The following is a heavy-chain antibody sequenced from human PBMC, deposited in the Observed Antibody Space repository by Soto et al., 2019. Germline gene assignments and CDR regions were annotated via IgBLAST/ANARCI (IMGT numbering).Heavy chain of an antibody. CDR2: ISSNGGST. Sequence: EVQLVESGGGLVQPGGSLRLSCAASGFTFSSYAMHWVRQAPGKGLEYVSAISSNGGSTYYANSVKGRFTISRDNSKNTLYLQMGSLRAEDMAVYYCASLFSSKNYGDYARGIWGQGTMVTVSS. J-gene: IGHJ3*02. D-gene: IGHD4-17*01. CDR1: GFTFSSYA. CDR3: ASLFSSKNYGDYARGI. V-gene: IGHV3-64*01.